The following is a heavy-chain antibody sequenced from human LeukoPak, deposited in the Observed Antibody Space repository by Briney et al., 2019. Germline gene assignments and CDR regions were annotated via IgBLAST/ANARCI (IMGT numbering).Heavy chain of an antibody. J-gene: IGHJ3*02. Sequence: ASVKVSCKASGYTFTSYGISWVRQAPGQGLEWMGWISAYNGNTNYAQKLQGRVTMTTDTSTSTAYMELRSLRSDDTAVYYCARGRHSSSWYGPLGAFDIWGQGTMVTVSS. V-gene: IGHV1-18*01. D-gene: IGHD6-13*01. CDR3: ARGRHSSSWYGPLGAFDI. CDR2: ISAYNGNT. CDR1: GYTFTSYG.